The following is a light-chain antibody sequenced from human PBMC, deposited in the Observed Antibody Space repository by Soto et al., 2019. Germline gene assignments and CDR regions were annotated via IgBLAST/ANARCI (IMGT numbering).Light chain of an antibody. Sequence: EIVMTQSPATLSVSPGERATVPCRASRSVSSNLAWYQQKPGQAPRLLIYGASTRATGIPARFSGSGSGTEFTLTISSLQSEDFAVYYCQQYNNWPAWTFGQGTKVDIK. J-gene: IGKJ1*01. V-gene: IGKV3-15*01. CDR1: RSVSSN. CDR3: QQYNNWPAWT. CDR2: GAS.